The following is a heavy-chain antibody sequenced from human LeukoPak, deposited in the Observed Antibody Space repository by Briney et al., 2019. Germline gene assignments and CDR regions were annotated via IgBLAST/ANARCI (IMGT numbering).Heavy chain of an antibody. J-gene: IGHJ5*02. CDR3: ARYLVVTATSHNWFDP. CDR2: ISGDGGST. Sequence: VGSLRLSCAASGFTFDDYAMHWVGQAAGNGLEWVSLISGDGGSTYYADSVKGRFTISRDKSNNSLYLQMNSLRTEDTALYYFARYLVVTATSHNWFDPWGQGTLVTVSS. D-gene: IGHD2-21*02. V-gene: IGHV3-43*02. CDR1: GFTFDDYA.